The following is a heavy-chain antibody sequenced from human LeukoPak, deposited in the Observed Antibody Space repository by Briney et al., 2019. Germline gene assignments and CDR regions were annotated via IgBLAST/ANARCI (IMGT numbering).Heavy chain of an antibody. J-gene: IGHJ4*02. V-gene: IGHV4-4*08. CDR1: GASISRHY. CDR2: INSTGNT. CDR3: VRSGYVWGGYRLDF. Sequence: SETLSLTCFVSGASISRHYWTWIRHTPGQGLHWIGYINSTGNTNYNPSRKSRVTMSLDTSKNQLTLRLNSVAAADTAVYYCVRSGYVWGGYRLDFWGQGALVTVSS. D-gene: IGHD3-16*02.